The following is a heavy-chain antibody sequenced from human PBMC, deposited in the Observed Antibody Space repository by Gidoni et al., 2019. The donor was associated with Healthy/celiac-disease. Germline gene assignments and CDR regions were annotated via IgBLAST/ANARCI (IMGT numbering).Heavy chain of an antibody. D-gene: IGHD3-10*01. CDR2: IKQDGSEK. CDR3: ARVSGGLLWFGETNPPDY. CDR1: GFTFSSYW. Sequence: EVQLVESGGGLVQPGGSLRLSCAASGFTFSSYWLSWVRQAPGKGLEWVANIKQDGSEKYYVDSVKGRFTISRDNAKNSLYLQMNSLRAEDTAVYYCARVSGGLLWFGETNPPDYWGQGTLVTVSS. J-gene: IGHJ4*02. V-gene: IGHV3-7*03.